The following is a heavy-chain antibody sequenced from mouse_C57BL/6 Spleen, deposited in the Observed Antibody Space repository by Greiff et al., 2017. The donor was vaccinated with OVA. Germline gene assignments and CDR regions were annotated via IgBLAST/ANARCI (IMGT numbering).Heavy chain of an antibody. CDR2: ISYSGST. CDR3: ARSYYGSSYFDY. V-gene: IGHV3-1*01. J-gene: IGHJ2*01. CDR1: GYSITSGYD. Sequence: EVQGVESGPGMVKPSQSLSLTCTVTGYSITSGYDWHWIRHFPGNKLEWMGYISYSGSTNYNPSLKSRISITHDTSKNHFFLKLNSVTTEDTATYYCARSYYGSSYFDYWGQGTTLTVSS. D-gene: IGHD1-1*01.